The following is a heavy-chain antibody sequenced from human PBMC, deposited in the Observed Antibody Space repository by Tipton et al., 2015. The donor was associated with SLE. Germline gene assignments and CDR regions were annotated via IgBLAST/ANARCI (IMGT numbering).Heavy chain of an antibody. CDR2: LYTTGST. J-gene: IGHJ2*01. Sequence: TLSLTCTVSGGSIGSGISYWDWIRQPPGKELEWIGRLYTTGSTNYNPSLKSRVTMSVDTSKNQFSLKLSSVTTADTAVYYCARDLGAGWGGHWYFDLWGRGTLLTVSS. CDR3: ARDLGAGWGGHWYFDL. CDR1: GGSIGSGISY. V-gene: IGHV4-61*02. D-gene: IGHD3-16*01.